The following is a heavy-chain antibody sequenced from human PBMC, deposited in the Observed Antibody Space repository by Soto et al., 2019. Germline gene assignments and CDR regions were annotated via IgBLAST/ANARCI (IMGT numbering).Heavy chain of an antibody. CDR2: IYHSGST. CDR3: ARNNYYDIGYFDL. V-gene: IGHV4-30-2*01. D-gene: IGHD3-22*01. J-gene: IGHJ2*01. Sequence: SETLSLTCAVSGGSISSGGYSWSWIRQPPGKGLEWIGYIYHSGSTYYNPSLKSRVTISVDRSKNQFSLKLSSVTAADTAVYYCARNNYYDIGYFDLWDRGTLVTVSS. CDR1: GGSISSGGYS.